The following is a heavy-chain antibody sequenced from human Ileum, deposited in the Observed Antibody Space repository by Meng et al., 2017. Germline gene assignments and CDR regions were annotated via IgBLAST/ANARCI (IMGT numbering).Heavy chain of an antibody. D-gene: IGHD5-18*01. CDR1: GFIFSDYW. J-gene: IGHJ4*02. CDR3: ARGGADTAVGHHY. V-gene: IGHV3-74*01. CDR2: ISRDRTTT. Sequence: GESLKISCAASGFIFSDYWMHWVRQAPGKGLEWISRISRDRTTTTYADSVRGRFTISRDKAVNTVYLQMNSLRVEDTAGYYCARGGADTAVGHHYWGQGTLVTISS.